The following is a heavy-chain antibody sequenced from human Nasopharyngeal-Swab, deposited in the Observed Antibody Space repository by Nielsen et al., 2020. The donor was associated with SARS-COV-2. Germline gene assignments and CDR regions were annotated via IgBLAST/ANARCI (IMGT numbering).Heavy chain of an antibody. CDR1: GGSISGYY. CDR2: LYHGGST. J-gene: IGHJ4*02. D-gene: IGHD3-22*01. Sequence: SETLSLTCTVSGGSISGYYWSWIRQAPGKGLEWIGYLYHGGSTIYNPSLKSRLTTSVDTSKNQLSLRLRSVTAADTAVYYCARHYYESTTGTFPFDNRGQGTLVTVSS. CDR3: ARHYYESTTGTFPFDN. V-gene: IGHV4-59*08.